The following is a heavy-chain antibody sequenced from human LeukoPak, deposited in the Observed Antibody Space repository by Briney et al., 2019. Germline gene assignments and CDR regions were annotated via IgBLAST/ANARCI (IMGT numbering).Heavy chain of an antibody. Sequence: PSETLSLTCTVSGGSTSSYYWSWIRQPAGKGLEWIGRIYTSGSTNYNPSLKSRVTMSVDTSKNQFSLKLSSVTAADTAVYYCARFHHDYGDYVNLWGRGTLVTVSS. CDR1: GGSTSSYY. D-gene: IGHD4-17*01. CDR3: ARFHHDYGDYVNL. CDR2: IYTSGST. V-gene: IGHV4-4*07. J-gene: IGHJ2*01.